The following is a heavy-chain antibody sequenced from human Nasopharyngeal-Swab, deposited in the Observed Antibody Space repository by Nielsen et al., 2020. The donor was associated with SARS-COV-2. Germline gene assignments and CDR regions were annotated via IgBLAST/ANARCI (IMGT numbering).Heavy chain of an antibody. Sequence: GESLKISCAASGFTFDDYGMSWVRQAPGKGLEWVSGINWNGGSTGYADSVKGRFTISRDNAKNSLYLQMNSLRAEDTALYYCAGGHYQLLHWFDPWGQGTLVTVSS. J-gene: IGHJ5*02. CDR2: INWNGGST. CDR1: GFTFDDYG. V-gene: IGHV3-20*04. CDR3: AGGHYQLLHWFDP. D-gene: IGHD2-2*01.